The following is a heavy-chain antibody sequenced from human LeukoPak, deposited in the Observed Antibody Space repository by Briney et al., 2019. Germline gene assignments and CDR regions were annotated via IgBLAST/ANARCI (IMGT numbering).Heavy chain of an antibody. CDR3: AKDLSSGWSNFDY. J-gene: IGHJ4*02. CDR2: ISGSGGST. CDR1: GFTFSSYA. D-gene: IGHD6-19*01. Sequence: GGSLRLSCAASGFTFSSYAMSWVRQAPGKGLEWVSAISGSGGSTYYAASVKGRFTISRDNSKNTLYLQMNSLRAEDTAVYYCAKDLSSGWSNFDYWGQGTLVTVSS. V-gene: IGHV3-23*01.